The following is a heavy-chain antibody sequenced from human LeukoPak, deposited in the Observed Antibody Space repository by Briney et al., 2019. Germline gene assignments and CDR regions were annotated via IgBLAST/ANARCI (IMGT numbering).Heavy chain of an antibody. CDR2: ISAYNGNT. CDR1: GYTFTSYG. V-gene: IGHV1-18*01. J-gene: IGHJ5*02. D-gene: IGHD6-13*01. CDR3: ARAYSSSWYFDP. Sequence: GASVKVSCKASGYTFTSYGISWVRQAPGQGLEWMGWISAYNGNTNYAQKLQGRVTMTTDTSTSTACMELRSLRSDDTAVYYCARAYSSSWYFDPWGQGALVTVSS.